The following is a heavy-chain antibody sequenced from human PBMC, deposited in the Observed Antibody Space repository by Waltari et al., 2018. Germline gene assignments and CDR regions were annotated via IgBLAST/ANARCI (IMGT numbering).Heavy chain of an antibody. CDR2: INHSGRV. Sequence: QVQLQQWGAGLLKPSETLSLTCAVYGGSFSGSYWSWIRQPPGKGLEWIGEINHSGRVNYNPSLKSRVTISVDTSKNQFTLKLSAVTAADTAVYYCARVDTYYDLGYWGQGTLVTVSS. CDR1: GGSFSGSY. D-gene: IGHD3-3*01. CDR3: ARVDTYYDLGY. J-gene: IGHJ4*02. V-gene: IGHV4-34*01.